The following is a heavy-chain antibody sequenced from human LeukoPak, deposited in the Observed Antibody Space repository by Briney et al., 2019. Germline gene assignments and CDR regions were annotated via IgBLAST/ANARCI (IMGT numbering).Heavy chain of an antibody. CDR1: GFTFGDNA. V-gene: IGHV3-49*04. J-gene: IGHJ4*02. D-gene: IGHD6-19*01. CDR2: IRSKAYGATT. Sequence: AGGSLRLSCTTSGFTFGDNAMSWVRQAPEKGPEWVGVIRSKAYGATTDYAASLKGRFSISTDDSKSIAYLQMNSLKTEDTAVYYCTTQRTGWPAVYWGQGTLVTVSS. CDR3: TTQRTGWPAVY.